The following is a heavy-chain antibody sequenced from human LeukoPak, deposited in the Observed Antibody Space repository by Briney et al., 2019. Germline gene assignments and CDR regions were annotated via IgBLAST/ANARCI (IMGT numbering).Heavy chain of an antibody. D-gene: IGHD3-3*01. CDR2: IKQDGSEK. V-gene: IGHV3-7*01. CDR3: ASGITIFGVVSHFDY. CDR1: GFTFSSYW. J-gene: IGHJ4*02. Sequence: GGSLRLSCAASGFTFSSYWMSWVRQAPGEGLEWVANIKQDGSEKYYVDSVKGRFTISRDNAKNSLYLQMNSLRAEDTAVYYCASGITIFGVVSHFDYWGQGTLVTVSS.